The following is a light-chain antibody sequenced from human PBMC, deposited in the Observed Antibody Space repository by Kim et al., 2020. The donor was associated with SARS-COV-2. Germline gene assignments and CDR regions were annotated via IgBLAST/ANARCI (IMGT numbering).Light chain of an antibody. CDR2: DAS. CDR3: QQYVNLPLT. V-gene: IGKV1-33*01. Sequence: ASVGDRVTITCQASQDISKDLNWDQQKPGESPKRLIYDASNLETRVPSRFSGGGAGRDITFTISSLRPEDIATYYCQQYVNLPLTFGGGTKVDIK. J-gene: IGKJ4*01. CDR1: QDISKD.